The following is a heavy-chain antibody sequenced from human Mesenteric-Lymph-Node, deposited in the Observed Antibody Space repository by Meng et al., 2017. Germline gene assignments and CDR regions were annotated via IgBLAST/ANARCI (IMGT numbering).Heavy chain of an antibody. Sequence: GESLKISCAASGFTFSSYWMSWVRQAPGKGLEWVANIKQDGSEKYYVDSVKGRFTISRDNAKNSLYLQMNSLRAEDTAVYYCARGFPPTYYYDSSGTLAAVDYWGQGTLVTVSS. CDR3: ARGFPPTYYYDSSGTLAAVDY. CDR1: GFTFSSYW. J-gene: IGHJ4*02. V-gene: IGHV3-7*01. CDR2: IKQDGSEK. D-gene: IGHD3-22*01.